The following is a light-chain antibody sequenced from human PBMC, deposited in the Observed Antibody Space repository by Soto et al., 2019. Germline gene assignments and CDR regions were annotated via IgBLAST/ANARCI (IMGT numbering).Light chain of an antibody. Sequence: SDELTQPSSVSVSPGQTARITCSGDVLAKKYARWFQQKPGQAPVLVIYKDSERPSGIPERFSGSSSGTTVTLTISGAQVEDEADYYCYSAADNTRVFGGGTKLTVL. CDR2: KDS. CDR3: YSAADNTRV. CDR1: VLAKKY. J-gene: IGLJ3*02. V-gene: IGLV3-27*01.